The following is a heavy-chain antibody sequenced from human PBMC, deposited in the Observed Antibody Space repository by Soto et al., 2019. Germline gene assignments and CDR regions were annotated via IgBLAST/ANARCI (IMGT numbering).Heavy chain of an antibody. CDR2: INHRGSA. J-gene: IGHJ6*02. V-gene: IGHV4-34*01. Sequence: SETLSLTCAVYGGSFRGYYWSWIRQPPGKGLEWIGEINHRGSANYNPSVKSRVTISVDTSKNQFFLKLNSVTAADTAMYYCARGSRVKIPAATGRDYYYHGLDVWAQGTAVT. CDR3: ARGSRVKIPAATGRDYYYHGLDV. D-gene: IGHD1-26*01. CDR1: GGSFRGYY.